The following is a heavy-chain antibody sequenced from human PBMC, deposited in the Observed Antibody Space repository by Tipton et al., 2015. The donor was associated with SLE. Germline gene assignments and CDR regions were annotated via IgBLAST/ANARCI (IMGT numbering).Heavy chain of an antibody. CDR1: GFTFRNYA. CDR3: AGGPRSLAY. Sequence: SLRLSCAASGFTFRNYAMTWVRQAPGKGLQWVSSISGSGGSTFYADSVKGRFTISRDNSNNSLYLQLNSLRAEDTAVYYCAGGPRSLAYWGQGTLVTVSS. CDR2: ISGSGGST. D-gene: IGHD1-26*01. V-gene: IGHV3-23*01. J-gene: IGHJ1*01.